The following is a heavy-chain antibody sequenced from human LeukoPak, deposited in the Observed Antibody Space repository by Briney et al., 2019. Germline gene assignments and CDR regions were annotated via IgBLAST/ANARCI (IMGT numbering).Heavy chain of an antibody. D-gene: IGHD6-25*01. CDR3: ARWGSELPDDAFDI. V-gene: IGHV3-7*01. CDR1: GFTFSRYW. CDR2: IRQDGSEK. Sequence: GGSLRLSCAASGFTFSRYWMSWVRQAPGKGLEWVANIRQDGSEKHYLDSVKGRITIPRDNAKNSLYLQMNSLRAEDTAVYFCARWGSELPDDAFDIWGQGTMVTVSS. J-gene: IGHJ3*02.